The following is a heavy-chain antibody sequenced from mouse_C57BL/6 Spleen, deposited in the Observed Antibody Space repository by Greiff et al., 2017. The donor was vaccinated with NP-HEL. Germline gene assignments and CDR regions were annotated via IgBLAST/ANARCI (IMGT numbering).Heavy chain of an antibody. CDR3: ARDTTVVPYYFDY. Sequence: DVMLVESGGGLVKPGGSLKLSCAASGFTFSDYGMHWVRQAPERGLEWVAYISSGSSTIYYADTVKGRFTISSDNAKNTLFLQMTSLRSEDTAMYYCARDTTVVPYYFDYWGQGTTLTVSS. V-gene: IGHV5-17*01. CDR1: GFTFSDYG. J-gene: IGHJ2*01. CDR2: ISSGSSTI. D-gene: IGHD1-1*01.